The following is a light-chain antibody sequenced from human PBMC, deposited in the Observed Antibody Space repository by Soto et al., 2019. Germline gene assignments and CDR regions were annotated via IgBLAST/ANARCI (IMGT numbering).Light chain of an antibody. CDR2: HAS. Sequence: EIVMTQSPATLSVSPGERATLSCRASQSVSNNLAWYQQKPGQAPRLLIYHASTWATGIPARFSGSGSGTELTLTIRSVQSEDFAVYYCQQYNEWPLTFGGGTKVEIK. CDR1: QSVSNN. V-gene: IGKV3-15*01. CDR3: QQYNEWPLT. J-gene: IGKJ4*01.